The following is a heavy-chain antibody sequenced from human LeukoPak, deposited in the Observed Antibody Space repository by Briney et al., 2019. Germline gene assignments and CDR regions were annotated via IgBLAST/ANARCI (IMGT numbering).Heavy chain of an antibody. CDR2: IGTYNGDT. J-gene: IGHJ4*02. D-gene: IGHD3-3*01. CDR3: ARVLRPNYNFWSGSMGYFDF. Sequence: ASVKVSCKTSGYTFTTYGISWVRQAPGQGLEWMGWIGTYNGDTNYAQTYQGRVTMTTDTSTGTAYMELRSLRSDDTAVYYCARVLRPNYNFWSGSMGYFDFWGQGTLVTVSS. V-gene: IGHV1-18*01. CDR1: GYTFTTYG.